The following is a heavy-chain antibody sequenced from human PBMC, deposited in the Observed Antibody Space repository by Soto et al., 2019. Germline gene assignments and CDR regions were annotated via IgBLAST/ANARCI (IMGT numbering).Heavy chain of an antibody. D-gene: IGHD6-19*01. J-gene: IGHJ6*02. CDR2: INAGNGNT. V-gene: IGHV1-3*01. CDR3: ARVSTPSSYSSAYYYYYYGMDV. Sequence: GASVKVSCKASGYTFTSYAMHWVRQAPGQRLEWMGWINAGNGNTKYSQKFQGRVTITRDTSASTAYMELSSLRSEDTAVYYCARVSTPSSYSSAYYYYYYGMDVWGQGTTVTVSS. CDR1: GYTFTSYA.